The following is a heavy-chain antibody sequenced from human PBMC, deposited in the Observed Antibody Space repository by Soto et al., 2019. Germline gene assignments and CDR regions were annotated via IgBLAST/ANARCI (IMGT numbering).Heavy chain of an antibody. CDR2: IYHSGST. D-gene: IGHD2-2*01. CDR1: GGSISSGGYS. J-gene: IGHJ4*02. Sequence: QLQLQESGSGLVKPSQTLSLTCAVSGGSISSGGYSWSWIRQPPGKGLEWIGYIYHSGSTYYNPSLKSRVTISVDRSKHQFSLKLSSVTAADTAVYYCARGDGVLVPAALDYWGQGTLVTVSS. V-gene: IGHV4-30-2*01. CDR3: ARGDGVLVPAALDY.